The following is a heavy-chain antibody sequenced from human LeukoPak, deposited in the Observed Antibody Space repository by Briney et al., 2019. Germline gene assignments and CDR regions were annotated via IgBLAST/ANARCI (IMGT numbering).Heavy chain of an antibody. J-gene: IGHJ4*02. V-gene: IGHV4-61*02. CDR3: ARYDVWGTYRAFDY. D-gene: IGHD3-16*02. Sequence: SETLSLTCIVSGGSISSGDYFWSWIRQSAGKGLEWIGRIYTSGSTNYNPSLKSRVTISVDTSKNQFSLKLSSVTAADTAVYYCARYDVWGTYRAFDYWGQGTLVTVSS. CDR1: GGSISSGDYF. CDR2: IYTSGST.